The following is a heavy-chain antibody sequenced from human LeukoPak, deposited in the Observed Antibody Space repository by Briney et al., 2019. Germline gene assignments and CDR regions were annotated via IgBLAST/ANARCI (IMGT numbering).Heavy chain of an antibody. CDR2: IGAYSTYNGNT. J-gene: IGHJ1*01. D-gene: IGHD2-2*01. Sequence: GASVKVSCKASGYTFTSYGISWVRQAPGQGPEWMGWIGAYSTYNGNTNYAQKFQGRVTITRDTSASTAYMELSSLRSEDTAVYYCAREGSEWYQLERDFQHWGQGTLVTVSS. V-gene: IGHV1-18*01. CDR3: AREGSEWYQLERDFQH. CDR1: GYTFTSYG.